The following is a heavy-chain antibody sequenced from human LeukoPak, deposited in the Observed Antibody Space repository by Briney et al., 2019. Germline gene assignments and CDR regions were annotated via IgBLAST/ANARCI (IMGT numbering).Heavy chain of an antibody. D-gene: IGHD2-2*02. CDR1: GFTFSSYG. V-gene: IGHV3-74*01. CDR3: ARVTQDIVVVPAAIAYTSFDY. CDR2: INNDGSSK. J-gene: IGHJ4*02. Sequence: GGSLRLSCAASGFTFSSYGMHWVRQAPGKGLVWVSRINNDGSSKSYADSVKGRFTISRDKAKNTLYLQMNSLRAEDTAVYYCARVTQDIVVVPAAIAYTSFDYWGQGTLVTVSS.